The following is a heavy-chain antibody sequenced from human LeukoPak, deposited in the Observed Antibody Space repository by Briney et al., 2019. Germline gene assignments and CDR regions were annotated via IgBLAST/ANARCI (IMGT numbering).Heavy chain of an antibody. V-gene: IGHV4-34*01. CDR3: ARFPKQQLDYYFDY. CDR1: GGSFSGYY. Sequence: SETLSLTCAVYGGSFSGYYWSWIRQPPGKGLEWIGEINHSGSTNYNPSLKGRVTISVDTSKNQFSLKLSSVTAADTAVYYCARFPKQQLDYYFDYWGQGTLVTVSS. D-gene: IGHD6-13*01. CDR2: INHSGST. J-gene: IGHJ4*02.